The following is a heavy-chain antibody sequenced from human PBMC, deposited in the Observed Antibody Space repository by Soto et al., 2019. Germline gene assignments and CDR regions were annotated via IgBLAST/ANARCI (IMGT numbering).Heavy chain of an antibody. CDR1: GSTFTGYY. Sequence: ASVKVSCKASGSTFTGYYMHWVRQAPGQGLEWMGWINPNNGGTKYAQNFQGSVTMTRGTSISTAYMELSRLRSDDTAVYYCARASGVYDAFDIWGQGTMVTVSS. CDR3: ARASGVYDAFDI. V-gene: IGHV1-2*02. D-gene: IGHD4-17*01. CDR2: INPNNGGT. J-gene: IGHJ3*02.